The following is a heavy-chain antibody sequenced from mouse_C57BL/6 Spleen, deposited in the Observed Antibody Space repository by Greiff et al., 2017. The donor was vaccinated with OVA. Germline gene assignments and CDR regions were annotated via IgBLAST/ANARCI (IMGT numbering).Heavy chain of an antibody. CDR1: GYTFTDYE. D-gene: IGHD1-1*01. V-gene: IGHV1-15*01. CDR2: IDPETGGT. J-gene: IGHJ2*01. CDR3: TAYGSSYYLDY. Sequence: QVHVKQSGAELVRPGASVTLSCKASGYTFTDYEMHWVKQTPVHGLEWIGAIDPETGGTAYNQKFKGKAILTADKSSSTAYMELRSLTSEDSAVYYCTAYGSSYYLDYWGQGTTLTVSS.